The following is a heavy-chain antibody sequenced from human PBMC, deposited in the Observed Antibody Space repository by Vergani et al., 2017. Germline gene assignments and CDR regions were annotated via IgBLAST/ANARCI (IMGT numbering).Heavy chain of an antibody. CDR1: GGTFSSYA. CDR2: IIPIFGIA. CDR3: ARGSRGDYVVGSRDPPPPDY. J-gene: IGHJ4*02. Sequence: QVQLVQSGAEVKKPGSSVKVSCKASGGTFSSYAISWVRQAPGQGLEWMGGIIPIFGIANYAQKFQGRVTITADKSTSTAYMELSSRRSEDTAVYYCARGSRGDYVVGSRDPPPPDYWGQGTLVSVSS. V-gene: IGHV1-69*17. D-gene: IGHD3-16*01.